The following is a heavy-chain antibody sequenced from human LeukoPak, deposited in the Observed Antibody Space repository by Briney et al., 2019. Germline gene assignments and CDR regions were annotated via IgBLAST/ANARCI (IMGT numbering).Heavy chain of an antibody. Sequence: PGGSLRLSCTASGFTFGDNAMSWFRQAPGKGLEWVGFIRSKAYGGTTEYAASVKGRFTISRDDSKSIAYLQMNSLKTEDTAVYYCTRKGLDQLLLSHEGDYYYMDAWGKRTTVTVSS. D-gene: IGHD2-2*01. V-gene: IGHV3-49*03. J-gene: IGHJ6*03. CDR1: GFTFGDNA. CDR3: TRKGLDQLLLSHEGDYYYMDA. CDR2: IRSKAYGGTT.